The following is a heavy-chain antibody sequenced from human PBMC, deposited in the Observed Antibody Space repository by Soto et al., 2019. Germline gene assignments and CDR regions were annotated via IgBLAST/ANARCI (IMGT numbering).Heavy chain of an antibody. V-gene: IGHV4-59*01. CDR2: IYYSGST. CDR1: GGSISSYY. CDR3: ARGYDYVWGSYRIPFDY. Sequence: PSETLSLTCTVSGGSISSYYWSWIRQPPGKGLEWIGYIYYSGSTNYNPSLKSRVTISVDTSKNQFSLKLSSVTAADTAVYYCARGYDYVWGSYRIPFDYWGQGTLVTVPS. J-gene: IGHJ4*02. D-gene: IGHD3-16*02.